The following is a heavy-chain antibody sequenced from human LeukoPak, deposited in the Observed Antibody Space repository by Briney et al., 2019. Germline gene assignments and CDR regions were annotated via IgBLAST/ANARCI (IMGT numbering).Heavy chain of an antibody. Sequence: KSGGSLRLSCAASGFTFSSYSMNWVRQAPGKGLEWVSSISSSSSYIYYADSVKGRFTISRDNAKNSLYLQMNSLRAEDTAVYYCAKDRPPYDNWNSHGAFDIWGQGTMVTVSS. J-gene: IGHJ3*02. D-gene: IGHD1-7*01. CDR2: ISSSSSYI. V-gene: IGHV3-21*04. CDR1: GFTFSSYS. CDR3: AKDRPPYDNWNSHGAFDI.